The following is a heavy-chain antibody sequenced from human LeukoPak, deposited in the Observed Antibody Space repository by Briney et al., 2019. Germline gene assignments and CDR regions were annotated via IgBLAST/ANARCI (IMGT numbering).Heavy chain of an antibody. CDR3: AKDFSYYGSGSLDY. CDR1: GFTFSSYG. V-gene: IGHV3-30*18. J-gene: IGHJ4*02. CDR2: ISYDGSNK. Sequence: PGRSLRLSCAASGFTFSSYGMHWVRQAPCKGLEWVAVISYDGSNKYYADSVKGRFTISRDNSKNTLYLQMNSLRAEDTAVYYCAKDFSYYGSGSLDYWGQGTLVTVSS. D-gene: IGHD3-10*01.